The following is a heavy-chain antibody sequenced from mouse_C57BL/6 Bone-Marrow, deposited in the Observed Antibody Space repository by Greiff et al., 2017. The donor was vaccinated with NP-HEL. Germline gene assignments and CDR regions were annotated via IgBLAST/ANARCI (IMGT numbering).Heavy chain of an antibody. V-gene: IGHV5-4*01. CDR2: ISDGGSYT. CDR1: GFTFSSYA. D-gene: IGHD1-1*01. CDR3: ARDVIYYYGSSYRLLFAY. J-gene: IGHJ3*01. Sequence: EVQGVESGGGLVKPGGSLKLSCAASGFTFSSYAMSWVRQTPEKRLEWVATISDGGSYTYYPANVKGRFTISRDNAKNNLYLQMSHLKSEDTAMYYCARDVIYYYGSSYRLLFAYWGQGTLVTVSA.